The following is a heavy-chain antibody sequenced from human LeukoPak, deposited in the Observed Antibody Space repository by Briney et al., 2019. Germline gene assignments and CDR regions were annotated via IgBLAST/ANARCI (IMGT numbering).Heavy chain of an antibody. CDR2: ISAYNGYT. CDR1: GYTFTNFP. V-gene: IGHV1-18*01. J-gene: IGHJ4*02. D-gene: IGHD1-26*01. CDR3: ARVGGNYEGRIDY. Sequence: GASVKVSCKASGYTFTNFPIGWVRQAPGQGLECMGWISAYNGYTKYAPSLQGRVTMTTDTSTSTAYMQLRSLRSDDTAMYYCARVGGNYEGRIDYWGQGTLVTVSS.